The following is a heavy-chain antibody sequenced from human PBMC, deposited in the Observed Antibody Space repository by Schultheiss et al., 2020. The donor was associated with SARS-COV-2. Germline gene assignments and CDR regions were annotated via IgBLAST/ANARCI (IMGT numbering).Heavy chain of an antibody. J-gene: IGHJ6*02. Sequence: GGSLRLSCAASGFNFNTYWMSWVRQAPGKGLEWVANIRPGGDEKYYVDSVKGRFTISRDNAKNSLYLQMNSLRAEDTAVYYCAKDNYYYGMDVWGQGTTVTVSS. CDR1: GFNFNTYW. V-gene: IGHV3-7*01. CDR2: IRPGGDEK. CDR3: AKDNYYYGMDV.